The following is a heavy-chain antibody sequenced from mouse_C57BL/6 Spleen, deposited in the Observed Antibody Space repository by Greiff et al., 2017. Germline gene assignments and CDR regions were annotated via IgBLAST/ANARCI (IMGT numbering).Heavy chain of an antibody. CDR2: IDPSDSDT. Sequence: QVQLQQPGAELVKPGASVKLSCKASGYTFTSYWMQWVKQRPGQGLEWIGEIDPSDSDTNYNQKFKGKATLTVDTSSSTAYMQLSSLTSEDSAVYYCARRDYDFNYWGQGTTLTVSS. V-gene: IGHV1-50*01. D-gene: IGHD2-4*01. J-gene: IGHJ2*01. CDR3: ARRDYDFNY. CDR1: GYTFTSYW.